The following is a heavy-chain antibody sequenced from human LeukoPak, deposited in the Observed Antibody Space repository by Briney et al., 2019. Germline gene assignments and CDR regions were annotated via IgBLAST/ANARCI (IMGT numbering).Heavy chain of an antibody. J-gene: IGHJ4*02. Sequence: GGSLRLSCAASGFTFSSYWMHWVRQAPGKGLVWVSRINSDGSSTSYADSVKGRFTISRDNAKNTLYLQMNSLRAEDTAVYYCARVGQQLVLDYWGQGTLVTVSS. V-gene: IGHV3-74*01. CDR2: INSDGSST. CDR3: ARVGQQLVLDY. D-gene: IGHD6-13*01. CDR1: GFTFSSYW.